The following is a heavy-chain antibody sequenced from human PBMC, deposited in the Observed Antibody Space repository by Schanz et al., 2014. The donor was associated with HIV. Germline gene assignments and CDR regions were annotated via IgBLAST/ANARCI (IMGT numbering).Heavy chain of an antibody. CDR3: AKDRGRGSYEAVES. D-gene: IGHD1-26*01. CDR2: ITWNSGSK. V-gene: IGHV3-9*01. CDR1: GFTFDDYA. J-gene: IGHJ3*02. Sequence: EVQLVESGGGLVQPGRSLRLSCAASGFTFDDYAMHWVRQAPGKGLEWVSGITWNSGSKGYADSVKGRFTISRDNAKNFLYLQMNSLRAEDTALYYCAKDRGRGSYEAVESWGQGTMVTVSS.